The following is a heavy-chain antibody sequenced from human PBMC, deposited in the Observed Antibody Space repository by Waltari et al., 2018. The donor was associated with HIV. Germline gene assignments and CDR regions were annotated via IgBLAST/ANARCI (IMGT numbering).Heavy chain of an antibody. V-gene: IGHV4-34*01. J-gene: IGHJ4*02. D-gene: IGHD6-19*01. CDR1: GESFRGQH. CDR3: ARGGASGWYLFDY. CDR2: INYSGSI. Sequence: VQLQQWGAGLLKPSQTLSLTCAVSGESFRGQHWTWIRQTPGKGLEWIGEINYSGSINYKSSLKSRVTVSADLSKNQFSLKLTSVTAADTALYDCARGGASGWYLFDYWSQGTLVTVS.